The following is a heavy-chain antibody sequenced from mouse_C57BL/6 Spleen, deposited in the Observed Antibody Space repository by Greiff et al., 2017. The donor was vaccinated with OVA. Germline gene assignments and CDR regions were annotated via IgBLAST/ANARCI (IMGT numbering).Heavy chain of an antibody. Sequence: VQLQQPGAELVKPGASVKMSCKASGYTFTSYWITWVKQRPGQGLEWIGDIYPGSGGTNYNEKFKSKATLTVDTSSSTAYMQLSSLTSEDAAVYYCARWYYSNYRYLDVWGTGTTVTVSS. CDR1: GYTFTSYW. CDR3: ARWYYSNYRYLDV. CDR2: IYPGSGGT. J-gene: IGHJ1*03. V-gene: IGHV1-55*01. D-gene: IGHD2-5*01.